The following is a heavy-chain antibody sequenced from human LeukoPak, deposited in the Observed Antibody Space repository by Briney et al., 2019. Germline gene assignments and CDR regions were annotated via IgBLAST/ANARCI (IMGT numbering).Heavy chain of an antibody. Sequence: SQTLSLTCALSGDSVSSDSAAWNWIRQSPSRGLEWLGRTYYRSKWSNDYAVSVKSRITINPDTSKNQFSLQLNSVTPEDTAVYYCARDEDSGRNYFDYWGQGTLVTVSS. J-gene: IGHJ4*02. D-gene: IGHD3-10*01. V-gene: IGHV6-1*01. CDR3: ARDEDSGRNYFDY. CDR1: GDSVSSDSAA. CDR2: TYYRSKWSN.